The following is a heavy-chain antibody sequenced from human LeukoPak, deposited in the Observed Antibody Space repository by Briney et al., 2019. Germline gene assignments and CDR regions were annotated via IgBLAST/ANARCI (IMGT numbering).Heavy chain of an antibody. J-gene: IGHJ4*02. CDR3: AKRSGIAAAGTGSH. Sequence: TGGSLRLSCAASGFTFSSYAMSWVRQAPGKGLEWVAVISYDGSNKYYADSVKGRFTISRDNSKNTLYLQMNSLRAEDTAVYYCAKRSGIAAAGTGSHWGQGTLVTVSS. V-gene: IGHV3-30*18. CDR1: GFTFSSYA. CDR2: ISYDGSNK. D-gene: IGHD6-13*01.